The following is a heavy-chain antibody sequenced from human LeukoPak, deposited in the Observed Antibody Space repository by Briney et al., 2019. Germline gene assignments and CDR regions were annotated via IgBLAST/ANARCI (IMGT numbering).Heavy chain of an antibody. J-gene: IGHJ5*02. D-gene: IGHD3-10*01. CDR1: GGSISSYY. CDR2: IYYSGST. Sequence: SETLSLTCTVSGGSISSYYWSWIRQPPGKGLEWIGYIYYSGSTNYSPSLKSRVTISVDTSKNQFSLKLSSVTAADSAVYYCARDLTMVRGDWFDPWGQGTLVTVSS. CDR3: ARDLTMVRGDWFDP. V-gene: IGHV4-59*01.